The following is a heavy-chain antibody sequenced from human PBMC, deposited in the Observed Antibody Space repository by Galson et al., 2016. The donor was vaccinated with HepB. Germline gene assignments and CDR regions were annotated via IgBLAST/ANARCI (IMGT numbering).Heavy chain of an antibody. J-gene: IGHJ4*02. V-gene: IGHV5-51*01. CDR2: IYPGDFDT. Sequence: QSGAEVKKPGESLTISCKASGSTFTTYWIGWVRQMPGKALEWMGTIYPGDFDTRYSPSFQGQVTISADKSINTAYLQWWSSLKASDTAMYYCVRHWDSGSFDLDYWGQGTLVTVSS. CDR3: VRHWDSGSFDLDY. D-gene: IGHD3-10*01. CDR1: GSTFTTYW.